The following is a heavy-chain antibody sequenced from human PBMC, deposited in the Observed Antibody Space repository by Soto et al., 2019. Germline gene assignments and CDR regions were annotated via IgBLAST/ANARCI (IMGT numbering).Heavy chain of an antibody. Sequence: ASVKVSCKASGYTFINYGINWVRQAPGQGLEWMGWINAYNGNTKYSQEFQGRVTITRDTSTSTAYMELSNLRSEDTAVYYCARDHCTNGVCYTGSFDYWGQGALVTVSS. V-gene: IGHV1-18*01. CDR2: INAYNGNT. CDR3: ARDHCTNGVCYTGSFDY. D-gene: IGHD2-8*01. J-gene: IGHJ4*02. CDR1: GYTFINYG.